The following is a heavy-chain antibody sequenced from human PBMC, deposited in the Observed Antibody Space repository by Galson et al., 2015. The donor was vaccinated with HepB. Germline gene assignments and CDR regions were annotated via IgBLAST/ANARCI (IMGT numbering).Heavy chain of an antibody. Sequence: CAISGDSVSSNSAAWNWIRQSPSRGLEWLGRTYYRSKWYNDYAVSVKSRITINPDTSKNQFSLQLNSVTPEDTAVYYCAREVTLGAWFGEFDYWGQGTLVTVSS. CDR1: GDSVSSNSAA. CDR2: TYYRSKWYN. CDR3: AREVTLGAWFGEFDY. D-gene: IGHD3-10*01. J-gene: IGHJ4*02. V-gene: IGHV6-1*01.